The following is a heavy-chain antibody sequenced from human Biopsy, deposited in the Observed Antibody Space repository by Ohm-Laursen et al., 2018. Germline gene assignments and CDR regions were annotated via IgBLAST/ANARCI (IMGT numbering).Heavy chain of an antibody. J-gene: IGHJ6*02. V-gene: IGHV1-69*01. CDR1: GGAFTNYA. CDR3: VAYPSSGFFENNDDFAMDV. D-gene: IGHD6-19*01. CDR2: IITVSETA. Sequence: GSSVKVSCKASGGAFTNYAINWVRQAPGHGLEWVGGIITVSETAGYAERFRGRVTITADVTTTTAYMDLSGLRSEDTAVYYCVAYPSSGFFENNDDFAMDVWGQGTTVIVSS.